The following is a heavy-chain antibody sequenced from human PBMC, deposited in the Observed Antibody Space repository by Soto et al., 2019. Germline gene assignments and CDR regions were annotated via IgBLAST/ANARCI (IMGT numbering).Heavy chain of an antibody. CDR2: INHSGST. D-gene: IGHD4-17*01. CDR3: AINGDSGLVY. Sequence: SETLSLTCAVYGGSFSGYYWSWIRQPPGKGLEWIGEINHSGSTNYNPSLKSRVTISVDTSKNQFSLKLSSVTAADTAVYYCAINGDSGLVYWGQGTLVTVSS. CDR1: GGSFSGYY. J-gene: IGHJ4*02. V-gene: IGHV4-34*01.